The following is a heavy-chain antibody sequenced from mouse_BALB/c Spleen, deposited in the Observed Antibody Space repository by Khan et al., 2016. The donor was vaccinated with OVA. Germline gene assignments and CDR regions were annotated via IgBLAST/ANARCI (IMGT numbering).Heavy chain of an antibody. CDR2: IDPYDSET. V-gene: IGHV1-52*01. CDR1: GYTFTSYW. J-gene: IGHJ3*01. Sequence: QVQLQQSGTELVRPGTSVRLSCKASGYTFTSYWMNWIKQRPEQGLEWIGRIDPYDSETHYNQKFKDKAILTVDKSSKTAYMQLSSQTSEDSAVYYCARNPFAYWGQGTLVTVSA. CDR3: ARNPFAY.